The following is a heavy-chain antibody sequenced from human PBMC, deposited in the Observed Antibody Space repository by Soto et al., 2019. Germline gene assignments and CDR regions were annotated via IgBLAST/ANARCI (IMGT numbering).Heavy chain of an antibody. CDR2: IWYDGSNK. V-gene: IGHV3-33*01. CDR3: ARVGYCSGGSCKTGRLATISY. D-gene: IGHD2-15*01. CDR1: GFTFSSYG. Sequence: GGSLRLSCAASGFTFSSYGMHWVRQAPGKGLEWVAVIWYDGSNKYYADSVKGRFTISRDNSKNTLYLQMNSLRAEDTAVYYCARVGYCSGGSCKTGRLATISYWGQGTLVTVSS. J-gene: IGHJ4*02.